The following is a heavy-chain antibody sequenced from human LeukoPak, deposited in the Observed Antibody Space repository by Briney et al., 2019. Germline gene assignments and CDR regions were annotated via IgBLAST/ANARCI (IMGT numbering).Heavy chain of an antibody. D-gene: IGHD3-9*01. J-gene: IGHJ4*02. CDR2: IRYDGSNE. CDR1: GFTFSSYG. V-gene: IGHV3-30*02. Sequence: GGSLRLSCAASGFTFSSYGIHWVRQAPGKGLEWVAFIRYDGSNEYFADSVKGRFTISRDNSKNTVYLQMSSLRAEDTAVYYCARVRVTGYSNFAYWGQGTLVTVSS. CDR3: ARVRVTGYSNFAY.